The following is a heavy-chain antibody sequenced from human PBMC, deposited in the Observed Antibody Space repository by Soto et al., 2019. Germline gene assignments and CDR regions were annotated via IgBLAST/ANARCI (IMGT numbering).Heavy chain of an antibody. CDR2: ISAYNGNT. J-gene: IGHJ4*02. CDR1: GYTLTSYA. CDR3: ARVTQFGGGIPHDF. Sequence: ASAKVSCKASGYTLTSYAIRWVRQAPGQGLEWMGWISAYNGNTNYAQKLQGRVTMTTDTSTSTAYMELRSLRSDDTAVYYCARVTQFGGGIPHDFRGQGTLVTGSS. D-gene: IGHD3-16*02. V-gene: IGHV1-18*01.